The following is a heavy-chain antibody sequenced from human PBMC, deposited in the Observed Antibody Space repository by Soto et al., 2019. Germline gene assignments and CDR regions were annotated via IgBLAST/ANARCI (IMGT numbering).Heavy chain of an antibody. CDR2: INAGNGNT. J-gene: IGHJ6*03. Sequence: ASVKVSCKASGYTFTSYAMHWVRQAPGQRLEWMGWINAGNGNTKYSQKFQGRVTITRDTSASTAYMELSSLRSEDTAVYYCARGAGSWRVTYYYYYMDVWAKGTTVTVSS. D-gene: IGHD6-13*01. V-gene: IGHV1-3*01. CDR3: ARGAGSWRVTYYYYYMDV. CDR1: GYTFTSYA.